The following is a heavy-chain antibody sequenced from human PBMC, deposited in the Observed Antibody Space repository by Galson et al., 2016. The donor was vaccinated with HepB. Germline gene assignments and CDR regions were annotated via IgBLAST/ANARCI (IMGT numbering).Heavy chain of an antibody. CDR1: GFTFSRYW. V-gene: IGHV3-7*03. CDR3: ARGANRGRPFDD. CDR2: VKRDGSER. D-gene: IGHD3-10*01. Sequence: SLRLSCAASGFTFSRYWMSWVRQAPGKGLEWVANVKRDGSERYYLDSVKGRFTIPRDNAKNSLFLQMNSLRVEDTTVYYCARGANRGRPFDDWGQGTLVTVSS. J-gene: IGHJ4*02.